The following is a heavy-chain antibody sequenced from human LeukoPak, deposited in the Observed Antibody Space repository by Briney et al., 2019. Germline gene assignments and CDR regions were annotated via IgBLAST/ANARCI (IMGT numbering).Heavy chain of an antibody. Sequence: PGGSLRLSCAASGFTFSSYDMHWVRQATGKGLEWVSAIGTAGDTYYPGSVKGRFTISRENAKNSLYLQMNSLRAGDTAVYYCTRGGRAAGNALDIWGQGTMVTVSS. D-gene: IGHD6-13*01. V-gene: IGHV3-13*04. CDR3: TRGGRAAGNALDI. CDR1: GFTFSSYD. J-gene: IGHJ3*02. CDR2: IGTAGDT.